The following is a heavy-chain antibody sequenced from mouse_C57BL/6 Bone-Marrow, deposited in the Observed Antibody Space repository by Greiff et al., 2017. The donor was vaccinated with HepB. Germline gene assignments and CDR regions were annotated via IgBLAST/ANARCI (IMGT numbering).Heavy chain of an antibody. CDR1: GYTFTDYE. CDR2: IDPETGGT. D-gene: IGHD2-1*01. CDR3: TRGNSPYYFDY. V-gene: IGHV1-15*01. Sequence: QVQLQQSGAELVRPGASVTLSCKASGYTFTDYEMHWVKQTPVHGLEWIGAIDPETGGTAYNQKFKGKAILTADKSSSTAYMELRSLTSEDSAVYYWTRGNSPYYFDYWGQGTTLTVSS. J-gene: IGHJ2*01.